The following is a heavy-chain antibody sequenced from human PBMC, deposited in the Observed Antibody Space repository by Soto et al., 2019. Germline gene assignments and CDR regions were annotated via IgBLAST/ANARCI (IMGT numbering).Heavy chain of an antibody. CDR1: GYTFITYG. CDR3: AGDTSHYFDH. V-gene: IGHV1-18*01. CDR2: ITPYNGKT. Sequence: ASVKVSCKASGYTFITYGVTWVRQAPGQGLEWMGWITPYNGKTHYAQKFQDRVTMTTDTAATTAYMELRSLTSDDSAMYFCAGDTSHYFDHWGQGILVTSPQ. J-gene: IGHJ4*02. D-gene: IGHD2-2*01.